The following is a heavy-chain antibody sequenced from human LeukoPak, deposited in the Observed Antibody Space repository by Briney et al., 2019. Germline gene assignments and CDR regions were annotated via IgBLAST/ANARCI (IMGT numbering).Heavy chain of an antibody. CDR2: ISGSGGTT. V-gene: IGHV3-23*01. D-gene: IGHD1-26*01. CDR3: AKDKGSYHIFDD. CDR1: GFTFSSYA. J-gene: IGHJ4*02. Sequence: GGSLRLSCAASGFTFSSYAMSWVRQAPGKGLEWVSAISGSGGTTFYADSVKGRFTISRDTSENTLYLQMNSLRAEDTAVYYCAKDKGSYHIFDDWGQGTLVTVSS.